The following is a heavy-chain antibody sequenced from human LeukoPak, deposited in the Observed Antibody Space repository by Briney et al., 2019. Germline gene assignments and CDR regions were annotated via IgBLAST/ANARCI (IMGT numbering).Heavy chain of an antibody. CDR1: RFSFSNYA. CDR3: TRDVEGLSL. Sequence: GGSLRLSCAASRFSFSNYAMHWVRQDSGRGLEWLAVISHDGINTYYADSVKGRFTISRDNAKNTLYLQMNSLRDEDTSVYYCTRDVEGLSLWGQGTMVTVSS. CDR2: ISHDGINT. J-gene: IGHJ3*01. V-gene: IGHV3-30*03. D-gene: IGHD1-1*01.